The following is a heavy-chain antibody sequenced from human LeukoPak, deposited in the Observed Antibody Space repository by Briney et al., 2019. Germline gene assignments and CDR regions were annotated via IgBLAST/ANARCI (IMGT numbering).Heavy chain of an antibody. D-gene: IGHD1-1*01. J-gene: IGHJ4*02. Sequence: GGSLRLSCAASGFTFRSYWMTWVHQYPGKGLEWVANIKQDGSETYYADSVKGRFTISRDNAKRSLYLQMNSLRAEDTAVYYCARENWNQPYFDYWGQGTLVTVSS. CDR2: IKQDGSET. CDR3: ARENWNQPYFDY. CDR1: GFTFRSYW. V-gene: IGHV3-7*01.